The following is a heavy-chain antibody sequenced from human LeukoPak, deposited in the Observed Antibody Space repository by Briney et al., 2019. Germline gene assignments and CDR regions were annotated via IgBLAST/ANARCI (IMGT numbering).Heavy chain of an antibody. Sequence: SETLSLTCTVPGGSISSYYWSWIRQPPGKGLEWIGYIYYSGSTNYNPSLKSRVTISVDTSKNQFSLKLSSVTAADTAVYYCARHVDYYDSSGYLDYWGQGTLVTVSS. D-gene: IGHD3-22*01. V-gene: IGHV4-59*08. CDR2: IYYSGST. CDR1: GGSISSYY. J-gene: IGHJ4*02. CDR3: ARHVDYYDSSGYLDY.